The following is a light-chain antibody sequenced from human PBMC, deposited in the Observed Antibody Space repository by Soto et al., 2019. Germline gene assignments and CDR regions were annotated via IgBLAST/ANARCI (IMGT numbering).Light chain of an antibody. CDR3: QQYGSSPWT. Sequence: EIVLTQSPGTLSLSPGERATLSCKASQGVGSNYLAWYQQNPGQAPRPLIYGASSRATGIPDRFSGSGSGADFTLTISRLEPDDWAVYYWQQYGSSPWTFGQGTTVEIK. J-gene: IGKJ1*01. V-gene: IGKV3-20*01. CDR2: GAS. CDR1: QGVGSNY.